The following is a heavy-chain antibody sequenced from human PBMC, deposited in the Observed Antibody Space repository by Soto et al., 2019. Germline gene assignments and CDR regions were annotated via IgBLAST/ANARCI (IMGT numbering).Heavy chain of an antibody. CDR1: GFTFSSYA. Sequence: RGSLRLSCAASGFTFSSYAMSWVRQAPGKGLEWVSAISGSGGSTYYADSVKGRFTISRDNSKNTLYLQMNSLRAEDTAVYYCAGGAYGSGSYYWYFDLWGRGTLVTVSS. CDR2: ISGSGGST. D-gene: IGHD3-10*01. V-gene: IGHV3-23*01. J-gene: IGHJ2*01. CDR3: AGGAYGSGSYYWYFDL.